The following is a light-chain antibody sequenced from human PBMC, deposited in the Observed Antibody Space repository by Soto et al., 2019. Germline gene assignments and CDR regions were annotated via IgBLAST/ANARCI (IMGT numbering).Light chain of an antibody. J-gene: IGKJ1*01. V-gene: IGKV1-5*03. CDR1: QTISSW. CDR3: HHYGRSPGS. CDR2: KAS. Sequence: DIQMTQSPSTLSGSVGDRVTITCRASQTISSWLAWYQQKPGKAPKLLIYKASTLKSGVPSRFSGSGSGTEFTLIISRLEPEDFAVYYCHHYGRSPGSFGQGTKVDIK.